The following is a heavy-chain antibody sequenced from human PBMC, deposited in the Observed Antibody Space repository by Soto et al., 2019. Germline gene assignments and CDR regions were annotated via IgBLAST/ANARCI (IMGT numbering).Heavy chain of an antibody. V-gene: IGHV3-15*07. Sequence: EVQLVESGGGLVKPGESLRLSCAASDLSFSNAYINWVRQAPGKGLEWVGRIKSKTDGGTIDYAAPVKGRFIISRDDSINTVYLQMNTLKTEDPAVYYCTKRGALGYWGQGTLVTVSS. D-gene: IGHD2-15*01. CDR2: IKSKTDGGTI. J-gene: IGHJ4*02. CDR3: TKRGALGY. CDR1: DLSFSNAY.